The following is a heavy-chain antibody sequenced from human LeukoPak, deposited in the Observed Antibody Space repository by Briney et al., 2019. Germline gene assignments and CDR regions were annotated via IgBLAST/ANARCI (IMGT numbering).Heavy chain of an antibody. CDR1: GYTLTGYY. J-gene: IGHJ5*02. CDR2: IKPNSGGT. Sequence: ASVTVSCKASGYTLTGYYMHWVRQAPGQGLEWMGWIKPNSGGTNYAQKFQGRVTMTRDTSISTAYMELSRLRSDDTAVYYCAREGQQLFRSDPNWFDPWGQGTLVTVSS. CDR3: AREGQQLFRSDPNWFDP. D-gene: IGHD6-13*01. V-gene: IGHV1-2*02.